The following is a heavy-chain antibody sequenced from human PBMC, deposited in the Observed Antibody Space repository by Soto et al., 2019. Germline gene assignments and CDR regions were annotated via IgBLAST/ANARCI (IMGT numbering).Heavy chain of an antibody. CDR3: ARTRNRWFDS. CDR2: INPSGRT. V-gene: IGHV4-34*01. D-gene: IGHD1-1*01. J-gene: IGHJ5*01. CDR1: GDSFRDYY. Sequence: SETLSVTCVVSGDSFRDYYWSWIRQSPGVGLEWIGEINPSGRTEYNPSLRGRVTLSVDTSKNQFSLTLSTMTAADTAVYYCARTRNRWFDSWGQGTLVTVSS.